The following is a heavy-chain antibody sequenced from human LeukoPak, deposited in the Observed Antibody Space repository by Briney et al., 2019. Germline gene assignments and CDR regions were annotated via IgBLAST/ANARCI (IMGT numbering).Heavy chain of an antibody. Sequence: GGSLRLSCAASGFTFSSYWMSWVRQAPGKGLEWVSAISGSGGSTYYADSVKGRFTISRDNSKNTLYLQMNSLRAEDTAVYYCAKDPHPRIAAAGTDYFDYWGQGTLVTVSS. CDR2: ISGSGGST. CDR3: AKDPHPRIAAAGTDYFDY. CDR1: GFTFSSYW. J-gene: IGHJ4*02. D-gene: IGHD6-13*01. V-gene: IGHV3-23*01.